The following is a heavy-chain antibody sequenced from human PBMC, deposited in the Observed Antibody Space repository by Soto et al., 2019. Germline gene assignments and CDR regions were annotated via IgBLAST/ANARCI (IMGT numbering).Heavy chain of an antibody. CDR3: ASIQLGYDASDI. D-gene: IGHD6-6*01. Sequence: EVQLVESGGGLVKPGGSLRLSCAASGFTFSSYSMNWVRQAPGKGLEWVSSISSSSSYIYYADSVKGRFTISRDNAKNSLYLQMKSLRAEDTAVYYCASIQLGYDASDIWGQRTMVTVS. CDR2: ISSSSSYI. J-gene: IGHJ3*02. CDR1: GFTFSSYS. V-gene: IGHV3-21*01.